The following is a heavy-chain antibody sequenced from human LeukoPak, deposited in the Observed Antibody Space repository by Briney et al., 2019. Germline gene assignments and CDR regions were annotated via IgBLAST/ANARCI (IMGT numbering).Heavy chain of an antibody. V-gene: IGHV1-46*01. CDR1: GYTFTSYY. D-gene: IGHD3-22*01. Sequence: ASVKVSCKASGYTFTSYYMHWVRQAPGQGLEWMGIINPSGGSTSYAQKFQGRVTMTRDMSTSTVYVELSSLRSEDTAVYYCARLVVQVGTYYYDSRDDAFDIWGQGTMVTVSS. J-gene: IGHJ3*02. CDR2: INPSGGST. CDR3: ARLVVQVGTYYYDSRDDAFDI.